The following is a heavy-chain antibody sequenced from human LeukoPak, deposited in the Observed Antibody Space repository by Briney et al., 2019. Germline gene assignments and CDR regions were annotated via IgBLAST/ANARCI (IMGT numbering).Heavy chain of an antibody. CDR1: GFTFSSYA. Sequence: GGSLRLSCAASGFTFSSYAMSWVRQAPGKGLEWVSVISGSGGTTYYADSVKGRFTISRDNPKNTLYLQMNSLRAEDTAVYYCAREEWELLQVMVSWFDPWGQGTLVTVSS. V-gene: IGHV3-23*01. J-gene: IGHJ5*02. CDR3: AREEWELLQVMVSWFDP. CDR2: ISGSGGTT. D-gene: IGHD1-26*01.